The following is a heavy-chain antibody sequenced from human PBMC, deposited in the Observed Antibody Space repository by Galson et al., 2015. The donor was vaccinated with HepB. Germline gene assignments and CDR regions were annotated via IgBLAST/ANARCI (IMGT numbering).Heavy chain of an antibody. V-gene: IGHV3-48*02. CDR2: ISSSSSSTI. J-gene: IGHJ2*01. D-gene: IGHD2-2*01. Sequence: SLRLSCAASGFTFSSYSMNWVRQAPGKGLEWVSYISSSSSSTIYYADSVKGRFTISRDNAKNSLYLQMNSLRDEDTAVYYCARVAPLGYCSSTSCRNWYFDLWGRGTLVTVSS. CDR1: GFTFSSYS. CDR3: ARVAPLGYCSSTSCRNWYFDL.